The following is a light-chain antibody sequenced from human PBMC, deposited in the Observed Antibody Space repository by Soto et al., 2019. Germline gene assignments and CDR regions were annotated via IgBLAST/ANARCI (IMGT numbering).Light chain of an antibody. Sequence: QSALTQPPSASGSPGQSVTISCTGTSSDVGGYNYVSWYQLHPGKAPKLMIYEVSKRPSGVPDRFSGSKSGNTASLTVSGLQAEDEADYYCSSYAGSNHYVFGTGTKVTVL. CDR2: EVS. J-gene: IGLJ1*01. V-gene: IGLV2-8*01. CDR1: SSDVGGYNY. CDR3: SSYAGSNHYV.